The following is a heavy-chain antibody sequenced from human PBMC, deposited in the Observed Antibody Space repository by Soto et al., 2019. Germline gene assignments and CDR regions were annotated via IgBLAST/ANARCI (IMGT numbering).Heavy chain of an antibody. Sequence: QVQLQESGPGLVKPSETLSLTCTVSGGSISSYYWSWIRQPPGKGLEWIGYIYYSGSTNYNPSLKSRVNISVDTSKTQFSRKLSSVTAADTAVYYCARRYGGTFDYWGQGTLVTVSS. CDR2: IYYSGST. V-gene: IGHV4-59*08. D-gene: IGHD2-15*01. CDR1: GGSISSYY. CDR3: ARRYGGTFDY. J-gene: IGHJ4*02.